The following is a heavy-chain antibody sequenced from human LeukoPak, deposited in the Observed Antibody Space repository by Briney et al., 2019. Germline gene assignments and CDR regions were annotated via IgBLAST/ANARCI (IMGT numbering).Heavy chain of an antibody. Sequence: QAGGSLRLSCGASGFMFSDYAMHWVRQAPGKGLEYVSAISTDGSSTFHANSVKGRFTISRDDSKNTLYLQMGSLRAEDMAVYYCARDRAYGSRGWFFDYYDYWGQGTLVTVSS. CDR1: GFMFSDYA. V-gene: IGHV3-64*01. CDR3: ARDRAYGSRGWFFDYYDY. D-gene: IGHD6-19*01. J-gene: IGHJ4*02. CDR2: ISTDGSST.